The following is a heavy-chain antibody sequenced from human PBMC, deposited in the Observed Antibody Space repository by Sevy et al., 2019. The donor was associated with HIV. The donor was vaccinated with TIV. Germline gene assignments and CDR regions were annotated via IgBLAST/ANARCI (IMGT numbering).Heavy chain of an antibody. Sequence: GGSLRLSCAASGFIFSRYEMNWVRQAPGKGLEWVSYISHSGGAINYADSVKGRFTVSGDNAKNSLYLQMDSLRTEDTAVYYCARDLPPSATTVAHFDYWGQGTLVTVSS. D-gene: IGHD4-17*01. CDR3: ARDLPPSATTVAHFDY. CDR2: ISHSGGAI. V-gene: IGHV3-48*03. J-gene: IGHJ4*02. CDR1: GFIFSRYE.